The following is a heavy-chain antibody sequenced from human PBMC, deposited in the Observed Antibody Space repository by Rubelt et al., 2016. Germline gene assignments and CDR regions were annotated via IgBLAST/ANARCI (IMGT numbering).Heavy chain of an antibody. CDR1: GYTFTSYG. D-gene: IGHD1-7*01. V-gene: IGHV1-18*01. CDR2: ISAYNGNT. J-gene: IGHJ4*02. Sequence: QVQLVQSGAEVKKPGASVKVSCQASGYTFTSYGISWVRQAPGQGLEWMGWISAYNGNTNYAQKLQVRVTMTTDTATSTAYMELRSLRSDDTAVYYCARDLPPFRRYNWNFPLDYWGQGTLVTVSS. CDR3: ARDLPPFRRYNWNFPLDY.